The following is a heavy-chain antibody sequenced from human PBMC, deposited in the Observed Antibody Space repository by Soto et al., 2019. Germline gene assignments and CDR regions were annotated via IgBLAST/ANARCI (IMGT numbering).Heavy chain of an antibody. J-gene: IGHJ4*02. D-gene: IGHD3-10*01. V-gene: IGHV3-7*01. CDR2: MNQDGSEK. CDR3: ARDHYYGSETYPPNDY. Sequence: GGSLRLSCAASGFTFSSYWMSWVRQAPGKGLEWVANMNQDGSEKYYVDSMKGRFTISRDNARNSLYLQMNSLRAEDTAVYYCARDHYYGSETYPPNDYWGQGTLVTVSS. CDR1: GFTFSSYW.